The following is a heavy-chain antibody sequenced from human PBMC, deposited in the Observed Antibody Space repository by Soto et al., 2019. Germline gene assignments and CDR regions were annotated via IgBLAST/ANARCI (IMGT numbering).Heavy chain of an antibody. J-gene: IGHJ4*02. CDR2: ISSNGGTT. CDR1: GFTFSIYT. CDR3: VKDRDPY. V-gene: IGHV3-64D*08. Sequence: GGSLRLSCSASGFTFSIYTMFWVRQAPGKGLEYVSAISSNGGTTYYADSVKGRCTISRGNSKNTLYLQMSSLRAEDTAVYYCVKDRDPYWGQGTLVTVSS.